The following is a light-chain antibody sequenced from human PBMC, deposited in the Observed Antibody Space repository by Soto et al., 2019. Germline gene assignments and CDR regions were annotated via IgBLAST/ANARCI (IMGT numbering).Light chain of an antibody. CDR1: SSNIGAGYD. J-gene: IGLJ2*01. Sequence: QSVLTQPPSVSGAPGQRVTISCTGSSSNIGAGYDVHWYQQLPGTAPKLLIYGNSNRPSGVPDRFSGSKSGTSASLAITGLQAEDEADYYCQSYDSSLSGFHVVFGGGTKVT. CDR2: GNS. V-gene: IGLV1-40*01. CDR3: QSYDSSLSGFHVV.